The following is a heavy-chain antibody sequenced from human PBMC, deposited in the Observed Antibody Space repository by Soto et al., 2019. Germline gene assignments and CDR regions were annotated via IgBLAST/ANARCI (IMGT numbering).Heavy chain of an antibody. Sequence: PSETLSLTCTVSGGSVSSGSYYWSWIRQPPGKGPEWIGYIYYSGSTNYNPSLKSRVTISVDTSKNQFSLKLSSVTAADTAVYYCASDGRYSSSVGDFDYWGQGTLVTVSS. D-gene: IGHD6-6*01. V-gene: IGHV4-61*01. J-gene: IGHJ4*02. CDR2: IYYSGST. CDR3: ASDGRYSSSVGDFDY. CDR1: GGSVSSGSYY.